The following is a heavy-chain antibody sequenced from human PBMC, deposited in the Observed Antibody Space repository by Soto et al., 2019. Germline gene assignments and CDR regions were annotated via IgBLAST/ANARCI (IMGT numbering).Heavy chain of an antibody. J-gene: IGHJ3*02. V-gene: IGHV1-8*01. CDR3: ARMGFDFWSGYSEPAFDI. CDR1: GYTFTSYD. D-gene: IGHD3-3*01. CDR2: MNPNSGNT. Sequence: ASVKVSCKAPGYTFTSYDINWVRQATGQGLEWMGWMNPNSGNTGYAQKFQGRVTMTRNTSISTAYMELSSLRSEDTAVYYCARMGFDFWSGYSEPAFDIWGQGTMVTASS.